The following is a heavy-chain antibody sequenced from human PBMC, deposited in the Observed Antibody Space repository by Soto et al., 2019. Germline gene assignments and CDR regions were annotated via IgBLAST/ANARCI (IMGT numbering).Heavy chain of an antibody. Sequence: QVQLQESGPGLVKPSGTLSLTCVVSGASISSNNWWSWVRQPPGKGLEWIGEIYHSGTTSYNPSLKSRVTMSVDKSKNQFSLKVTSVTAADTAVYFCAKAGSGHPYYSDNWGQGTLVTVSS. J-gene: IGHJ4*02. CDR3: AKAGSGHPYYSDN. V-gene: IGHV4-4*02. D-gene: IGHD2-15*01. CDR2: IYHSGTT. CDR1: GASISSNNW.